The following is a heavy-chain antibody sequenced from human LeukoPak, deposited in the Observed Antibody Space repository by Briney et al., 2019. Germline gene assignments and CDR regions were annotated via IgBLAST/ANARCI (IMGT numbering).Heavy chain of an antibody. Sequence: GGSLRLSCAASGFTFSTYWMSWVRQAPGKGLEWVSYISSSGSTIYYADSVKGRFTISRDNAKNSLYLQMNSLRAEDTAVYYCARDRRNAFDIWGQGTMVTVSS. J-gene: IGHJ3*02. CDR1: GFTFSTYW. CDR2: ISSSGSTI. V-gene: IGHV3-11*01. CDR3: ARDRRNAFDI.